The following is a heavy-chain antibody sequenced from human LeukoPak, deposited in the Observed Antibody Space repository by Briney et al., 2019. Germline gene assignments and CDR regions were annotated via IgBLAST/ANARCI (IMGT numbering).Heavy chain of an antibody. Sequence: PSETLSLTCTVSGGSISSSSYYWGWIRQPPGEGLEWIGEGDNTGGTKFNPSLKGRVTISADTSNNQFSLKLTSVTAADTAVYYCARDGQSGFSFDPWGQGTLVTVSS. J-gene: IGHJ5*02. CDR3: ARDGQSGFSFDP. V-gene: IGHV4-39*07. CDR1: GGSISSSSYY. D-gene: IGHD3-10*01. CDR2: GDNTGGT.